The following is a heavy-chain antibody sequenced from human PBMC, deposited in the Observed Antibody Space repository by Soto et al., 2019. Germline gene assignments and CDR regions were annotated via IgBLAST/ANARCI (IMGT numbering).Heavy chain of an antibody. D-gene: IGHD4-17*01. Sequence: TSETLSLTCTVSGGSISSGGYYWSWIRQHPGKGLEWIGYIYYSGSTYYNPSLKSRVTISVDTSKNQFSLKLSSVTAADTAVYYCATVTTLSPAGTNWGQGTLVTVSS. CDR1: GGSISSGGYY. CDR2: IYYSGST. CDR3: ATVTTLSPAGTN. J-gene: IGHJ4*02. V-gene: IGHV4-31*03.